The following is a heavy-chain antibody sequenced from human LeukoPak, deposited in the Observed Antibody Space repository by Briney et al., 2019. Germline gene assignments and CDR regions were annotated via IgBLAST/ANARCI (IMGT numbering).Heavy chain of an antibody. V-gene: IGHV3-30*03. J-gene: IGHJ4*02. CDR2: ISYDGINK. D-gene: IGHD3-9*01. CDR3: ARDFDTLTGYYWKSFDY. Sequence: GGSLRLSCAASGFTFSTYGMHWVRQAPGKGLEWMAVISYDGINKDYADSVKDRFTVSRDNSKNMLYLQMYSLRAEDTAVYFCARDFDTLTGYYWKSFDYWGQGTLVTVSS. CDR1: GFTFSTYG.